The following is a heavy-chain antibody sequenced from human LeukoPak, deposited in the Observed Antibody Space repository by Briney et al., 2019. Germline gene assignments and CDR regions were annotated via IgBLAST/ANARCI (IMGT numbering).Heavy chain of an antibody. Sequence: GASVKVSCKASGYTFTSYYMHWVRQAPGQVLEWMGIINPSGGSTSYAQKFRGRVTMTRDTSTGTVYMELSSLRFEDTAVYYCARAPRYCSGGRCYSLAFDIWGQGTMVTVSS. CDR3: ARAPRYCSGGRCYSLAFDI. D-gene: IGHD2-15*01. V-gene: IGHV1-46*01. CDR1: GYTFTSYY. CDR2: INPSGGST. J-gene: IGHJ3*02.